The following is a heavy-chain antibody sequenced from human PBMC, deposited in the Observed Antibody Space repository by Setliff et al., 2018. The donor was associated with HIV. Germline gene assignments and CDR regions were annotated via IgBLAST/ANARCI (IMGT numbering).Heavy chain of an antibody. CDR2: IIPIFGTT. J-gene: IGHJ6*03. D-gene: IGHD3-9*01. CDR1: GGRFSNYG. CDR3: ARAVVPTSYDVLTGYVYYMDV. V-gene: IGHV1-69*13. Sequence: SVKVSCKASGGRFSNYGISWVRQAPGQGLEWMGGIIPIFGTTNYAQMFQGRVTMTADESTSTADMELSSLRSEDTAVYYCARAVVPTSYDVLTGYVYYMDVWGKGTTVTVSS.